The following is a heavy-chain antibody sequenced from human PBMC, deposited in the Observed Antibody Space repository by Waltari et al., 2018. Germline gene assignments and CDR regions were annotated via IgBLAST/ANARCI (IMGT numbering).Heavy chain of an antibody. CDR3: ARADSSGYYLGFDY. D-gene: IGHD3-22*01. V-gene: IGHV4-38-2*01. Sequence: QVQLQESGPGLVKPSETLSLTCAVSGYSISSGYYWGWIRQTPGKGMEWIGSIYHSGSTDYNPSLKSRVTISVDTSKNQFSLKLSSVTAADTAVYYCARADSSGYYLGFDYWGQGTLVTVSS. CDR1: GYSISSGYY. CDR2: IYHSGST. J-gene: IGHJ4*02.